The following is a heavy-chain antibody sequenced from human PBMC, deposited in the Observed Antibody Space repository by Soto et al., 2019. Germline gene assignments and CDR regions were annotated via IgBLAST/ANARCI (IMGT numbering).Heavy chain of an antibody. Sequence: ASVKVSCKASGGTFSSYAISWVRQAPGQGLEWMGGIIPIFGTANYAQKFQGRVTITADESTSTAYMELSSLRSEDTAVYYCASITIFGVVGSSAMDVWGQGTTVTVSS. V-gene: IGHV1-69*13. CDR1: GGTFSSYA. CDR3: ASITIFGVVGSSAMDV. D-gene: IGHD3-3*01. CDR2: IIPIFGTA. J-gene: IGHJ6*02.